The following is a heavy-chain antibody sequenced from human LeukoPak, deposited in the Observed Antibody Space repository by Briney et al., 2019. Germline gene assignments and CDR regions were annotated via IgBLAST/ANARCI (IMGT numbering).Heavy chain of an antibody. Sequence: PSETLSLTCTVSGGSISSSSYYWGWIRQPPGKGLEWIGSIYYSGSTYYNPSLKSRVTISVDTSKNQFSLKLSSVTAADTAVYYCARHRGSYYAFDIWGQGTMVTVSS. V-gene: IGHV4-39*01. CDR2: IYYSGST. CDR1: GGSISSSSYY. CDR3: ARHRGSYYAFDI. J-gene: IGHJ3*02. D-gene: IGHD1-26*01.